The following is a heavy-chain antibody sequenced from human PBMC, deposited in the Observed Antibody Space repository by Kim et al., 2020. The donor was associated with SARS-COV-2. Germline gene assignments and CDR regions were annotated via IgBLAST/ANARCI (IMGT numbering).Heavy chain of an antibody. CDR3: ARGKSGSPYGAFDY. D-gene: IGHD1-26*01. Sequence: SPSFQGHVTISADKSISTAYLQWSSLKASDTAMYYCARGKSGSPYGAFDYWGQGTLVTVSS. V-gene: IGHV5-10-1*01. J-gene: IGHJ4*02.